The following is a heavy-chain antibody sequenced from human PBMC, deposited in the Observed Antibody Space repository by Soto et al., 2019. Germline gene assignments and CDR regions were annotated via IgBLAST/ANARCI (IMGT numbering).Heavy chain of an antibody. D-gene: IGHD6-13*01. CDR2: IYYSGST. J-gene: IGHJ4*02. Sequence: PSETLSLTCTVSGGSIGSYYRSWIRQPPGKGLEWIGYIYYSGSTNYNPSLKSRVTISVDTSKNQFSLKLSSVTAADTAVYYCARGDSSSWYSLDYWGQGTLVTVSS. CDR1: GGSIGSYY. CDR3: ARGDSSSWYSLDY. V-gene: IGHV4-59*08.